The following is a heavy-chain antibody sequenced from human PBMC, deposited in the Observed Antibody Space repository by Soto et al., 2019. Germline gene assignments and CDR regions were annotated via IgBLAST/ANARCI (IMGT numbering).Heavy chain of an antibody. Sequence: GGSLRLSCAASGVTFSSYWMSWVRQAPGKGLEWVANIKQDESEKNYVDSVKGRFTISRDNAKNLLYLQMNNLRAEDTAVYYCARAISAAGSYWGQGTLVTVSS. J-gene: IGHJ4*02. CDR3: ARAISAAGSY. V-gene: IGHV3-7*01. CDR2: IKQDESEK. D-gene: IGHD6-13*01. CDR1: GVTFSSYW.